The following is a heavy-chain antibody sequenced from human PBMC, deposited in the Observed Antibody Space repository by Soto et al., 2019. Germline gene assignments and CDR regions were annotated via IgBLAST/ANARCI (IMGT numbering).Heavy chain of an antibody. CDR3: ANNPWVQLERPTYYYGMDV. J-gene: IGHJ6*02. D-gene: IGHD1-1*01. CDR2: ISGSGGST. CDR1: GFTFSSYA. Sequence: GGSLRLSCAASGFTFSSYAMSWVRQAPGKGLEWVSAISGSGGSTYYADSGKGRFTISRDNSKNTLYLQMNSLRAEDTAVYYCANNPWVQLERPTYYYGMDVWGQGTTVTVSS. V-gene: IGHV3-23*01.